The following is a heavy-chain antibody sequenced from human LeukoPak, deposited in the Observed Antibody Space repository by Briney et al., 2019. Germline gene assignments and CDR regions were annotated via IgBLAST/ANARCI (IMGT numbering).Heavy chain of an antibody. J-gene: IGHJ4*02. CDR3: ASVFGELLSTNFDY. CDR1: GGSISSSSYY. CDR2: IYYSGST. Sequence: SETLSLTCTVSGGSISSSSYYWGWIRQPPGKGLEWIGSIYYSGSTYYNPSLKSRVTISVDTSKNQFSLKLSSVTAADTAVYYCASVFGELLSTNFDYWGQGTLVTVSS. D-gene: IGHD3-10*02. V-gene: IGHV4-39*01.